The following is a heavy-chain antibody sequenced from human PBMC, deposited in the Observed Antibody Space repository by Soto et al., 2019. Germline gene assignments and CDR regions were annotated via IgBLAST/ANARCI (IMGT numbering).Heavy chain of an antibody. Sequence: SETLSLTCTVSGGSISSYHWSWIRQPPGKGLEWIGYIYYSGSTNYNPSLKSRVTISVDTSKNQFSLKLSSVTATDTAVYYCARESARAAVPAAGPDYYYYYYMDVWGKGTTVTVSS. CDR3: ARESARAAVPAAGPDYYYYYYMDV. V-gene: IGHV4-59*01. CDR2: IYYSGST. CDR1: GGSISSYH. J-gene: IGHJ6*03. D-gene: IGHD2-2*01.